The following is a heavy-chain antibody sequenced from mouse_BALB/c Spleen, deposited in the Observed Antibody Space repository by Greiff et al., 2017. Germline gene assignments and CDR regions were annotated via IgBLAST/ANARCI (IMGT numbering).Heavy chain of an antibody. CDR2: IHPNSGNT. V-gene: IGHV1S130*01. J-gene: IGHJ4*01. CDR3: ARSYYAMDY. CDR1: GYTFTSSW. Sequence: QVQLKQSGSVLVRPGASVKLSCKASGYTFTSSWMHWAKQRPGQGLEWIGEIHPNSGNTNYNEKFKGKATLTVDTSSSTAYVDLSSLTSEDSAVYYCARSYYAMDYWGQGTSVTVSS.